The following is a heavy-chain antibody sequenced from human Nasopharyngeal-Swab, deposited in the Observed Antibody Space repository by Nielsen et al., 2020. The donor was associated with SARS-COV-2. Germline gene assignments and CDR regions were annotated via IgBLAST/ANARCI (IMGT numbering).Heavy chain of an antibody. CDR1: GFSFSTYW. D-gene: IGHD2-8*01. V-gene: IGHV3-74*01. J-gene: IGHJ4*02. CDR3: VKYGNG. CDR2: IDNDGRRT. Sequence: GESLKISCAASGFSFSTYWMDWVRQAPGKGPEWVSRIDNDGRRTFYADLVKGRFTISRDNTKNTLYLQMNSLSAEDTALYYCVKYGNGWGQGTLVTVSS.